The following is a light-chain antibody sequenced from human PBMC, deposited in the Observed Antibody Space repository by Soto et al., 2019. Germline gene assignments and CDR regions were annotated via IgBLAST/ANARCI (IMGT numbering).Light chain of an antibody. CDR1: LGVSSDY. V-gene: IGKV3-20*01. CDR2: GAS. J-gene: IGKJ2*01. Sequence: EIVLTQSPGTLSLSPGERATVSCRASLGVSSDYVAWYQQKTGQAPRLLIYGASRRATGIPDRFSGSGSGSVFTLTLSRLEIEDFAVYYCQQYGSLPPTFVRGTKVDIK. CDR3: QQYGSLPPT.